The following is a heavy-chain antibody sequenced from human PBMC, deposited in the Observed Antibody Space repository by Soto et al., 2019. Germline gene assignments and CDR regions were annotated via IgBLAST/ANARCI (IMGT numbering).Heavy chain of an antibody. CDR2: IIPIFGTA. Sequence: AASVKVSCKASGGTFSSYAISWGRQAPGQGLEWMGGIIPIFGTANYAQKFQGRVTTTADESTSTAYMELSSLRSEDTAVYYCAILPSPYDSSGYYPYYFDYWGQGTLVPVSS. CDR3: AILPSPYDSSGYYPYYFDY. D-gene: IGHD3-22*01. CDR1: GGTFSSYA. J-gene: IGHJ4*02. V-gene: IGHV1-69*13.